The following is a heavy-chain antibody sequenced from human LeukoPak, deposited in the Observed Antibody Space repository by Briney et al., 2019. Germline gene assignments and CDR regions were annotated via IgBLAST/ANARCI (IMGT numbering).Heavy chain of an antibody. D-gene: IGHD1-1*01. Sequence: PGGSLRLSCAASGFTFSRYWMSWVRQAPGKGLEWVANIKKDGSEKYYVDSVKGRFTISRDNAKNSLYLQMNSLRAEDTAVYYCARDQGTSTTAPKRKGRFDPWGQGTLVTVSS. J-gene: IGHJ5*02. CDR3: ARDQGTSTTAPKRKGRFDP. CDR1: GFTFSRYW. V-gene: IGHV3-7*01. CDR2: IKKDGSEK.